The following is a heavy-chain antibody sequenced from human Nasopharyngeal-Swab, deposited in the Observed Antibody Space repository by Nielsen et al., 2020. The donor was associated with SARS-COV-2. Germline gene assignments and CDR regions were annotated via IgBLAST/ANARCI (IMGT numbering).Heavy chain of an antibody. Sequence: ASVKVSCKASGYTLTGYYMHWVRQAPGQGLEWMGWINPHSRGTKYAQKFQGRVTMTSDTSTNTAYMELRRLRSDDTAVYYCARDDYGDYGYFGHWGQGTLVTVSS. D-gene: IGHD4-17*01. CDR2: INPHSRGT. CDR3: ARDDYGDYGYFGH. V-gene: IGHV1-2*02. CDR1: GYTLTGYY. J-gene: IGHJ4*02.